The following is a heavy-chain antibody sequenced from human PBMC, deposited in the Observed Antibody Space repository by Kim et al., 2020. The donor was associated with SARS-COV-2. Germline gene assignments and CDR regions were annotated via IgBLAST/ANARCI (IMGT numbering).Heavy chain of an antibody. CDR1: GFTFDYYT. J-gene: IGHJ4*02. D-gene: IGHD4-17*01. V-gene: IGHV3-43*02. Sequence: GGSLRLSCAASGFTFDYYTMNWVRQTPGKGLEWVSLISDDGGFTYYRDSVKGRFTISRDNSKNSLFLEMNSLRAEDTAVYYCATGIRGYIYGGSFDFWGQGTLVSVSS. CDR3: ATGIRGYIYGGSFDF. CDR2: ISDDGGFT.